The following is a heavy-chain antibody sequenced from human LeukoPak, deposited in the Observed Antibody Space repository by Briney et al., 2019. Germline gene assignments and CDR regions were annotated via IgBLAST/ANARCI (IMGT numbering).Heavy chain of an antibody. D-gene: IGHD1-7*01. V-gene: IGHV1-69*02. CDR1: GGALSSYT. Sequence: SVKVSCKASGGALSSYTISWVRQAPGQGLEWMGRIIPILGIANYAQKFQGRVTITADKSTSTAYMELSSLRSEDTAVYYCARAPSITGTTAAGYWGQGTLVTVSS. CDR2: IIPILGIA. J-gene: IGHJ4*02. CDR3: ARAPSITGTTAAGY.